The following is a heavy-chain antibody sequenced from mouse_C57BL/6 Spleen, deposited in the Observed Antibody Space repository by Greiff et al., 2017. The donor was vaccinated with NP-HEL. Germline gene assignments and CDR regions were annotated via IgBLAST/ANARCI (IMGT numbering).Heavy chain of an antibody. CDR1: GYTFTSYG. V-gene: IGHV1-81*01. Sequence: VQRVESGAELARPGASVKLSCKASGYTFTSYGISWVKQRTGQGLEWIGEIYPRSGNTYYNEKFKGKATLTADKSSSTAYMELRSLTSEDSAVYFCAREGNFSLDYWGQGTTLTVSS. CDR2: IYPRSGNT. CDR3: AREGNFSLDY. J-gene: IGHJ2*01.